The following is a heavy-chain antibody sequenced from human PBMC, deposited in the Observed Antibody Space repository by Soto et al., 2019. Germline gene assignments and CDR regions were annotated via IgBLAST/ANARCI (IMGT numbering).Heavy chain of an antibody. J-gene: IGHJ6*02. Sequence: QVQLVQSGAEVKKPGASVKVSCKASGYTFTSYGISWVRQAPGQGLEWMGWISAYNGNTNYAQKLQGRVTMTTDTSTSTAYLELRSLRSDDTAVYYCARYHGDYYYYYGMDVWGQGTTVTVSS. CDR3: ARYHGDYYYYYGMDV. D-gene: IGHD4-17*01. CDR2: ISAYNGNT. CDR1: GYTFTSYG. V-gene: IGHV1-18*01.